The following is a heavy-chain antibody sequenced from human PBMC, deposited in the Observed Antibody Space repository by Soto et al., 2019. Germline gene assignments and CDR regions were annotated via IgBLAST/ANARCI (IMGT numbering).Heavy chain of an antibody. CDR3: VKDESINWYSGHFRH. CDR1: GFTFDDYA. J-gene: IGHJ1*01. V-gene: IGHV3-9*01. CDR2: INWNSGSI. Sequence: EVQLVESGGGLVQPGRSLRLSCAASGFTFDDYAMHWVRQVPGKGLEWVSGINWNSGSIGYGDSVKGRFAISRDNAKNSLHLQMNRLRAEDTAFYYCVKDESINWYSGHFRHWGQGTLVTCSS. D-gene: IGHD6-13*01.